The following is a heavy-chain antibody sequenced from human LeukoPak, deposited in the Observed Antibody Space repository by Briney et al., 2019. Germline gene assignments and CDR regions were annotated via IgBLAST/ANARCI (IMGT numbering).Heavy chain of an antibody. D-gene: IGHD1-1*01. CDR1: GGSISSSSYY. CDR2: IYYSGST. J-gene: IGHJ5*02. V-gene: IGHV4-39*07. Sequence: PSETLSLTCTVSGGSISSSSYYWGWVRQPPGKGLEWIGSIYYSGSTYYNPSLKSRVTISVATSKNQFSLKLSSVTAADTAVYYCARPSKLEAVDPWGQGTLVTVSS. CDR3: ARPSKLEAVDP.